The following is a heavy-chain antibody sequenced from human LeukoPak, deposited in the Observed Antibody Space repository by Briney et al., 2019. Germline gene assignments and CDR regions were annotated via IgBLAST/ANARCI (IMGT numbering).Heavy chain of an antibody. CDR3: ARDGGGQLVRNWFDP. V-gene: IGHV1-46*01. D-gene: IGHD6-6*01. CDR2: INPSGGST. CDR1: GYTFTSYY. Sequence: ASVKVSCMASGYTFTSYYMHWVRQAPGQGLEWMGIINPSGGSTSYAQKFQGRVTMTRDTSTSTVYMELSSLRSEDTAVYYCARDGGGQLVRNWFDPWGQGTLVTVSS. J-gene: IGHJ5*02.